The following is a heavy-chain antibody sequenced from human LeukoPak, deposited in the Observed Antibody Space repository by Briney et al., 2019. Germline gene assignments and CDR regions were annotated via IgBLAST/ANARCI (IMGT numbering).Heavy chain of an antibody. V-gene: IGHV4-59*01. J-gene: IGHJ4*02. Sequence: PSETLSLTCTVSGASISSYYWSWIRRPPGKGLEFIGYMYYSGSTNYNPSLKSRVTISIDTSKNQFSLRLSSVTAADTAVYYCARDWDMYYFDYWGQGTLVTVSS. CDR1: GASISSYY. CDR2: MYYSGST. CDR3: ARDWDMYYFDY. D-gene: IGHD2-15*01.